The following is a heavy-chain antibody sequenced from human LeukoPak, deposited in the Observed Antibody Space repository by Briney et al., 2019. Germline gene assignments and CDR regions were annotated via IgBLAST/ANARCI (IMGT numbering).Heavy chain of an antibody. CDR2: ISGSGGST. D-gene: IGHD1-1*01. J-gene: IGHJ4*02. CDR1: GFIFNNYG. Sequence: GGSLRLSCAASGFIFNNYGMSWVRQAPGKGLEWVSTISGSGGSTYYADSVKGRFSISRDNSKNTLYLQMNSLRAEDTAVYYCARAPGYGAAYYFDYWGQGTLVTVS. V-gene: IGHV3-23*01. CDR3: ARAPGYGAAYYFDY.